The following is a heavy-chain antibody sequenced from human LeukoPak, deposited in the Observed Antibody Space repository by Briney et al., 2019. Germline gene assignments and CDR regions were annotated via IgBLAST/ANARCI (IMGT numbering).Heavy chain of an antibody. CDR3: AKDQYYYDSSGYYSDY. CDR2: IRYDGSNK. V-gene: IGHV3-30*02. CDR1: GFTFSSYG. Sequence: GGSLRLSCAASGFTFSSYGMHWVRQAPGKGLEWVSFIRYDGSNKYYADSVKGRFTISRDNSKNTLYLQMNSLRAEDTAVYYCAKDQYYYDSSGYYSDYWGQGTLVTVSS. J-gene: IGHJ4*02. D-gene: IGHD3-22*01.